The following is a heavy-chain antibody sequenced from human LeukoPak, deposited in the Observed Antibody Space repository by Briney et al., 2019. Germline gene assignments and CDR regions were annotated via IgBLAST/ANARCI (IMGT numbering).Heavy chain of an antibody. Sequence: PSESLSLTCTVSGGSISSHYWSWIRQPPGKGLEWIGYIYYSGSTNYNPSLKSRVTISVDTSKNQFSLKLSSVTAADTAVYYCARVGAGEYYYYYMDVWGKGTTVTVSS. V-gene: IGHV4-59*11. CDR1: GGSISSHY. CDR3: ARVGAGEYYYYYMDV. J-gene: IGHJ6*03. D-gene: IGHD3-10*01. CDR2: IYYSGST.